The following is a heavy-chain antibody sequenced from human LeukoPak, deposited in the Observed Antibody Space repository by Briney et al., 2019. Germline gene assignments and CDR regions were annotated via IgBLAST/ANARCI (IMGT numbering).Heavy chain of an antibody. Sequence: PGEFLKISCKGSGYSFTSYWIGWARPMPGKGLGWMGIIYPGDSDTRYSPSFQGQVTISADKSISTAYLQWSSLKASDTAMYYCARLIAVAGTGWFDPWGQGTLVTVSS. CDR1: GYSFTSYW. D-gene: IGHD6-19*01. V-gene: IGHV5-51*01. J-gene: IGHJ5*02. CDR3: ARLIAVAGTGWFDP. CDR2: IYPGDSDT.